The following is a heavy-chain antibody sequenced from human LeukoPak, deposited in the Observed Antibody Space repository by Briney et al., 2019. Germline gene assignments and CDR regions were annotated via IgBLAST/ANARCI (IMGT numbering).Heavy chain of an antibody. CDR2: IKQDGSEK. CDR1: GFTFSSYC. CDR3: ASSHKYCSSTNCRDY. Sequence: GGSLRLSCAASGFTFSSYCMSWVRQAPGKGLEWVANIKQDGSEKYYVDSVKGRLTISRDNAKNSLYLQMNSLRAEDTAVYYCASSHKYCSSTNCRDYWGQGTLVTVSS. J-gene: IGHJ4*02. V-gene: IGHV3-7*03. D-gene: IGHD2-2*01.